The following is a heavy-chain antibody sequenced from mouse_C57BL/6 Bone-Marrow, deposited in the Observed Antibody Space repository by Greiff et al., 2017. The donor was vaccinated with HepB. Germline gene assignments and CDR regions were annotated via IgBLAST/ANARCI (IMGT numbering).Heavy chain of an antibody. D-gene: IGHD1-1*01. J-gene: IGHJ1*03. Sequence: QVQLKESGPGLVQPSQRLSITCTVSGFSLTSYGVHWVRQSPGKGLEWLGVIWSGGSTDYNAAFISRLSISKDNSKSQVFFKMNSLQADDTAIYYCARNQGYYGSSYWYFDVWGTGTTVTVSS. V-gene: IGHV2-2*01. CDR1: GFSLTSYG. CDR2: IWSGGST. CDR3: ARNQGYYGSSYWYFDV.